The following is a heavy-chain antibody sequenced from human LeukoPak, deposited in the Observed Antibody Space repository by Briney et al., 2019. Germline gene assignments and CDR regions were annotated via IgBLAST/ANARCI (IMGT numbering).Heavy chain of an antibody. D-gene: IGHD3-9*01. CDR1: EFTFSSYA. V-gene: IGHV3-30-3*01. J-gene: IGHJ4*02. CDR2: ISHDGNYK. Sequence: PGRSLRLSCAASEFTFSSYAMHWVRQAPGKGLEWVAVISHDGNYKYYADSVKGLFTISRDNSKKTLYLQMNSLRTEDTAVYYCAKAEGYDILTGLDYWGQGTLVTVSS. CDR3: AKAEGYDILTGLDY.